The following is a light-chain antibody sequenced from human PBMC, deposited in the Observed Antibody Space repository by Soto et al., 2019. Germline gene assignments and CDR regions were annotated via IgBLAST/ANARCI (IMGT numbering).Light chain of an antibody. Sequence: IVLTQSPGTLSFSPGARATLSCKASQSVSNNYLAWYQQKPGQAPRLLIYGASSRATGIPDRFSGSGSGTEFTLTISSLQSEDFAVYYCQQYNSWPPLITFGQGTGLEIK. CDR2: GAS. CDR1: QSVSNNY. J-gene: IGKJ5*01. V-gene: IGKV3-20*01. CDR3: QQYNSWPPLIT.